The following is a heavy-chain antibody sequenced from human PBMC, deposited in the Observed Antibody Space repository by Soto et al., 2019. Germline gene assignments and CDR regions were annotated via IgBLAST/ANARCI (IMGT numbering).Heavy chain of an antibody. CDR2: IYYNGDT. CDR1: GGSINGCY. D-gene: IGHD4-17*01. Sequence: SETLSLTCTVSGGSINGCYWSWIRQSPERGLEWLGYIYYNGDTKYNPSLNPRVTMSVDTSNNQLFLNLRSVTAADTAVYYCARDRPYGDYFDYWGQGTLVTVSS. CDR3: ARDRPYGDYFDY. V-gene: IGHV4-59*01. J-gene: IGHJ4*02.